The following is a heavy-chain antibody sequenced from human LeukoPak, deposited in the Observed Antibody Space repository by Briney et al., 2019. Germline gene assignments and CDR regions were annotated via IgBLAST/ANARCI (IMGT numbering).Heavy chain of an antibody. CDR3: ARGRLRFGELCCYFDY. J-gene: IGHJ4*02. CDR1: GFTVSSNY. V-gene: IGHV3-53*01. Sequence: GGSLRLSCAASGFTVSSNYMSWVRQAPGKGLEWVSVIYSGGSTYYADSVKGRFTISRDNSKNTLYLQMNSLRAEDTAVYYCARGRLRFGELCCYFDYWGQGTLVTVSS. CDR2: IYSGGST. D-gene: IGHD3-10*01.